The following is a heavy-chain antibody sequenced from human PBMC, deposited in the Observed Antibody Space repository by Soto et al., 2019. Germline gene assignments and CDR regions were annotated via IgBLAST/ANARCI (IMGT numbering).Heavy chain of an antibody. V-gene: IGHV3-30*18. J-gene: IGHJ4*02. CDR3: PKGGGQWRVREGKALDY. CDR2: ISYDGSNK. D-gene: IGHD6-19*01. Sequence: QVQLVESGGGVVQPGRSLRLSCAASGFTFSSYGMHWVRQAPGKGLEWVAVISYDGSNKYYADSVKGRFTISRDNSKNTLYLQMNSRRAEDRGGYYCPKGGGQWRVREGKALDYWGQGTLGPGSS. CDR1: GFTFSSYG.